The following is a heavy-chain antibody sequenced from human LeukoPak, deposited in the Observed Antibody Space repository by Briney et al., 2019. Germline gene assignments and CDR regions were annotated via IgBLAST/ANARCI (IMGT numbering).Heavy chain of an antibody. CDR3: ARAALDYYGSGSYDAFDI. Sequence: ASVKVSCKASGYTFTGYYMHWVRQAPGQGLEWMGWINPNSGGTNYAQKSQGRVTMTRDTSISTAYMELSRLRSDDTAVYYCARAALDYYGSGSYDAFDIWGQGTMVTVSS. V-gene: IGHV1-2*02. CDR2: INPNSGGT. J-gene: IGHJ3*02. CDR1: GYTFTGYY. D-gene: IGHD3-10*01.